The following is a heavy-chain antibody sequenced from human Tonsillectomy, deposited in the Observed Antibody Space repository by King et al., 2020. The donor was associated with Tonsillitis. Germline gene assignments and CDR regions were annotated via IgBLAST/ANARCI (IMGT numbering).Heavy chain of an antibody. CDR2: IFPVFVTG. V-gene: IGHV1-69*18. CDR3: ARDQWEQSQESGLNF. Sequence: VQLVQSGAEVKKPGSSVKVSCKSSGGTFRSFAFSWLRQAPVQGLDWMGNIFPVFVTGTYAQKFQGRLTITADESTTTTYMELGSLTSDDTALYYCARDQWEQSQESGLNFWGQGTMVTVSS. CDR1: GGTFRSFA. D-gene: IGHD1-26*01. J-gene: IGHJ3*01.